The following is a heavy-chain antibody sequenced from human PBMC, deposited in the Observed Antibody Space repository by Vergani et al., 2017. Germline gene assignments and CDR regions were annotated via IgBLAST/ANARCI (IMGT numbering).Heavy chain of an antibody. CDR3: AGGWSGYSASWFFEW. Sequence: QVQLVQSGAEVKKPGASVKVSCKASGYTFPGYNIHWVRQAPGQGLELMGWINPNSGGTNSAQKFQGRVTMTRDTSINTAYMELSRRRSDDTAVYYCAGGWSGYSASWFFEWWGEGSLVTVSS. D-gene: IGHD6-13*01. V-gene: IGHV1-2*02. CDR2: INPNSGGT. CDR1: GYTFPGYN. J-gene: IGHJ4*02.